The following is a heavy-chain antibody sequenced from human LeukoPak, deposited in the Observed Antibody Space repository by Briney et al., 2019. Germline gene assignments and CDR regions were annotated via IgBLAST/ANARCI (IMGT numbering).Heavy chain of an antibody. Sequence: SVKVSCKASGGTFSSYAISWVRQAPGQGLEWMGGIIPIFGTANYAQKFQGRVTITADKSTSTAYMELSSLRSEDTAVYYCARERGYSGYDFSFDYWGQGTLVTVSS. CDR3: ARERGYSGYDFSFDY. CDR2: IIPIFGTA. CDR1: GGTFSSYA. D-gene: IGHD5-12*01. V-gene: IGHV1-69*06. J-gene: IGHJ4*02.